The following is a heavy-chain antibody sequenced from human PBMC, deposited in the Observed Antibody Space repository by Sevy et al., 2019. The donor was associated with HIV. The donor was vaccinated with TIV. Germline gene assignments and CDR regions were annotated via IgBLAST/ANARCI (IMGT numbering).Heavy chain of an antibody. CDR2: INHSGGT. CDR1: GGSFSGYY. J-gene: IGHJ5*02. CDR3: ARGSSRLNWFDP. V-gene: IGHV4-34*01. D-gene: IGHD6-13*01. Sequence: SETLSLTCAVYGGSFSGYYWSWIRQPPGKGLEWIGEINHSGGTNYNPSLKSRVTISVDTSKNQFSLKLSSVTAADTAVYYCARGSSRLNWFDPWGQGTLVTVSS.